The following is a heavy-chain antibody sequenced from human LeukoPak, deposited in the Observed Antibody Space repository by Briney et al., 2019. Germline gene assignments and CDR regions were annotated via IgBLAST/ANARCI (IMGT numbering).Heavy chain of an antibody. J-gene: IGHJ3*02. CDR2: IIGKGGST. D-gene: IGHD3-22*01. Sequence: GGSLRLSWAASGFTLNIYGMSWVRQAPGKGLGGVSGIIGKGGSTVYADSVKGRFTISRDNAKNSLYLQMNSLRAEDTALYHCARELDSTPYAFDIWGQGTMVTVSS. CDR3: ARELDSTPYAFDI. V-gene: IGHV3-20*01. CDR1: GFTLNIYG.